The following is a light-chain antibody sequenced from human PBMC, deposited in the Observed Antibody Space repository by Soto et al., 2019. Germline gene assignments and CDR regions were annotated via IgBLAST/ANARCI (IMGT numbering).Light chain of an antibody. J-gene: IGKJ2*01. Sequence: DIQMTQSPSTLSASVGDRVTITCRASQSISSWLAWYQQKPGTAPKLLIYKASSLQSGVPSRFSGSGSGTEFTLTISSLQPDDFATYYCQQSFTTPYTFGQGTKLEI. CDR3: QQSFTTPYT. V-gene: IGKV1-5*03. CDR1: QSISSW. CDR2: KAS.